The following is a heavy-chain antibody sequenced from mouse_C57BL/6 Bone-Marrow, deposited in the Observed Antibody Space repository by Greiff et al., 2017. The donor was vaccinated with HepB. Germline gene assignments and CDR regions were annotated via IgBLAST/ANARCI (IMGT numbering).Heavy chain of an antibody. CDR2: ISYDGSN. D-gene: IGHD1-1*01. CDR3: AREDYGSVY. CDR1: GYSITSGYY. Sequence: VQLKESGPGLVKPSQSLSLTCSVTGYSITSGYYWNWIRQFPGNKLEWMGYISYDGSNNYNPSLKNRISITRDTSKNQFFLKLNSVTTEDTATYYCAREDYGSVYWGQGTTLTVSS. J-gene: IGHJ2*01. V-gene: IGHV3-6*01.